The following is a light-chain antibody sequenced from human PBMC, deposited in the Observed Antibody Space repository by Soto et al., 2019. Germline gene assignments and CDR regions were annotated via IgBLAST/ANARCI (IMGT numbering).Light chain of an antibody. Sequence: SALTQPPSASGYPGQSVTISCTGTSSDVGGYNYVSWYQQHPGKAPKLMIYEVSNRPSGVSNRFSGSKSGNTASLTISGLQAEDEADYYCSSYTSSSTLVFGTGTKVTVL. CDR3: SSYTSSSTLV. J-gene: IGLJ1*01. CDR1: SSDVGGYNY. V-gene: IGLV2-14*01. CDR2: EVS.